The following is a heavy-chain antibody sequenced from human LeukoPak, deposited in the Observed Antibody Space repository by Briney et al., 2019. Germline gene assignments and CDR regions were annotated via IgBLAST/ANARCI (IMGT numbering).Heavy chain of an antibody. Sequence: PSETLSLTCTVSGGSISSYYWSWIRQPPGKGLGWIGYIYYSGSTNYNPSLKSRVTISVDTSKNQFSLKLSSVTAADTAVYYCASTIIAVAGTDAFDIWGQGTMVTVSS. J-gene: IGHJ3*02. CDR3: ASTIIAVAGTDAFDI. V-gene: IGHV4-59*01. CDR2: IYYSGST. D-gene: IGHD6-19*01. CDR1: GGSISSYY.